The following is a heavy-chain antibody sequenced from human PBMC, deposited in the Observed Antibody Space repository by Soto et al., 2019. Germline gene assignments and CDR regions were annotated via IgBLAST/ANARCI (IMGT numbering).Heavy chain of an antibody. CDR3: ASHDPGARFDP. Sequence: QVQLVQTGAEVKKPGASVKVSCKAPRYIFTAYFMHWVRQAPGQGLEWMGWINPNNGATHYGLSFQGRVTMTRATSISTAYIELSSLRSDETAVYYCASHDPGARFDPWGQRTLVIVSS. V-gene: IGHV1-2*02. J-gene: IGHJ5*02. CDR1: RYIFTAYF. D-gene: IGHD1-1*01. CDR2: INPNNGAT.